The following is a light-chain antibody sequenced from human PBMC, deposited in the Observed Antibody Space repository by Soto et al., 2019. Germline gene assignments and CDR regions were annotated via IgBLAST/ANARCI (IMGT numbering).Light chain of an antibody. J-gene: IGKJ1*01. Sequence: EILSTQSPGTLSLSPGDRATLSCRASQSVSGSYLAWYQQKPGQAPRLVIYDASSRATGIPDRFSGSGSGADFTLTISRLEPEDFAVYYCQQYASSPRTFCQGTKVDI. CDR2: DAS. CDR3: QQYASSPRT. V-gene: IGKV3-20*01. CDR1: QSVSGSY.